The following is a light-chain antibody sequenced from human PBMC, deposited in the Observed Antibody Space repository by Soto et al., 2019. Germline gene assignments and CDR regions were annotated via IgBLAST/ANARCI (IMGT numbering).Light chain of an antibody. CDR3: SLNTSSDTYV. V-gene: IGLV2-18*01. Sequence: QSALTQPPSVSGSPGQSVTISCTGTSSDVGTYNRVSWYQQPPGTAPKLMIYEVNNRPSGVPDRFSGSKSDNTASLTISGLHAEDEADYYCSLNTSSDTYVFGAGTKLTVL. CDR2: EVN. CDR1: SSDVGTYNR. J-gene: IGLJ1*01.